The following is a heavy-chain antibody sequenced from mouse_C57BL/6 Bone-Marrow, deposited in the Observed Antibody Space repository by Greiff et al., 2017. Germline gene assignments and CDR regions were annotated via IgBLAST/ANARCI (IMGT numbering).Heavy chain of an antibody. CDR2: IRNKANGYTT. V-gene: IGHV7-3*01. D-gene: IGHD4-1*01. CDR3: ARPNWDWYFDV. Sequence: EVKLVESGGGLVQPGGSLSLSCAASGFTFTDYYMSWVRPPPGKALEWLGFIRNKANGYTTEYSASVKGRFTISRDNSQSILYLQMNALRAEDSATYYCARPNWDWYFDVWGTGTTVTVSS. CDR1: GFTFTDYY. J-gene: IGHJ1*03.